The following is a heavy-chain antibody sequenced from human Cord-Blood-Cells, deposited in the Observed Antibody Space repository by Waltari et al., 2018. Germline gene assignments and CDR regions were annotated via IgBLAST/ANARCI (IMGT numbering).Heavy chain of an antibody. CDR1: GFTFSSYG. V-gene: IGHV3-30*18. Sequence: QVQLVESGGGVVQPGRSLRLSCAASGFTFSSYGMHWVRQAPGNGLEWGAVYSYDGINKYYADSGKGRLTISRDNSKNTLYLQMNSLRAEDTAVYYCAKDPWGAHDAFDIWGQGTMVTVSS. D-gene: IGHD7-27*01. CDR3: AKDPWGAHDAFDI. J-gene: IGHJ3*02. CDR2: YSYDGINK.